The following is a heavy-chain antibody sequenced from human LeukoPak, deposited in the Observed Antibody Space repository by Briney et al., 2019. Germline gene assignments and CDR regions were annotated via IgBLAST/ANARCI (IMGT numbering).Heavy chain of an antibody. V-gene: IGHV4-59*01. CDR1: GGSISSYY. Sequence: SETLSLTCIVSGGSISSYYWSWIRQPPGKGLEWIGYIYYSGSTNYNPSLKSRVTISVDTSKNQFSLRLSSVTAADTAVYYCARGRVTTIDYWGQGTLVTVSS. CDR2: IYYSGST. D-gene: IGHD5-12*01. J-gene: IGHJ4*02. CDR3: ARGRVTTIDY.